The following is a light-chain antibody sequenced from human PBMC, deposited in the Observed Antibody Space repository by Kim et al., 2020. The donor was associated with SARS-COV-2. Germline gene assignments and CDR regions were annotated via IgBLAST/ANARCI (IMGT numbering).Light chain of an antibody. Sequence: PGKTARITFGGNNIGSKSVHWYQQKPGQAPVLVIYYDSDRPSGIPERFSGSNSGNTATLTISRVEAGDEADYYCQVWDSSSDHPVFGGGTKLTVL. J-gene: IGLJ3*02. CDR1: NIGSKS. V-gene: IGLV3-21*04. CDR3: QVWDSSSDHPV. CDR2: YDS.